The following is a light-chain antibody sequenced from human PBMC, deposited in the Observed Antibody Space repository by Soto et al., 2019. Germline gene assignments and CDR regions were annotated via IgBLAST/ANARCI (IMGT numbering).Light chain of an antibody. J-gene: IGKJ1*01. CDR3: QHYNSYSEA. V-gene: IGKV3-15*01. CDR2: GAS. CDR1: QSVSSN. Sequence: EKVMTQSPANLSVSPGERAILSCRASQSVSSNLAWYQQKPGQAPRLLIYGASTRAIDIPARFSGSGSETEFTLTISSLQSDDFATYYCQHYNSYSEAFGQGTKVDIK.